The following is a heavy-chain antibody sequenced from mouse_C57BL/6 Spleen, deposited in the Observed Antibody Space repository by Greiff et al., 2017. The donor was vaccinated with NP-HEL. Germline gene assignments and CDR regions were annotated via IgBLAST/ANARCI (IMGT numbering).Heavy chain of an antibody. CDR3: ASGDDWFAY. J-gene: IGHJ3*01. D-gene: IGHD3-3*01. CDR2: ISDGGSYT. V-gene: IGHV5-4*01. Sequence: EVQLVESGGGLVKPGGSLKLSCAASGFTFSSSAMSWVRQTPEKRLEWVATISDGGSYTYYPDNVKGRFTSSRDNAKNNLYLQMSHLKSEDTAMYYCASGDDWFAYWGQGTLVTVSA. CDR1: GFTFSSSA.